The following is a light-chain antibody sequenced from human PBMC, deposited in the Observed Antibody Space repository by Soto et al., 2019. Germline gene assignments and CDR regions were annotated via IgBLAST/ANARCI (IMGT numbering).Light chain of an antibody. V-gene: IGKV3-11*01. Sequence: EVVLTQSPVTLSLSPGERSTLSFSSSQSVTTYLAWYQQKPGQAPRLLIYDASSRATGIPARFSGSGSGTDFTLTISSLEPEDFAVYYCQQLTDWPPQWTFGQGTKVDIK. CDR2: DAS. CDR1: QSVTTY. CDR3: QQLTDWPPQWT. J-gene: IGKJ1*01.